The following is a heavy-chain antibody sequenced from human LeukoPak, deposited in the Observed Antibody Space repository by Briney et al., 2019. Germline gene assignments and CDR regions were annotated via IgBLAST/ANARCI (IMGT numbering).Heavy chain of an antibody. Sequence: SVKVSCKASGGTFSSYAITWVRQAPGQGLEWMGRIIPIFGTANYAQRFQGRVTITTDESTSTAYMELSTLRSDDTAVYYCARERPPGDSSSWFLEGYFDIWGQGTLVTVSS. J-gene: IGHJ4*02. V-gene: IGHV1-69*05. CDR1: GGTFSSYA. CDR2: IIPIFGTA. D-gene: IGHD6-13*01. CDR3: ARERPPGDSSSWFLEGYFDI.